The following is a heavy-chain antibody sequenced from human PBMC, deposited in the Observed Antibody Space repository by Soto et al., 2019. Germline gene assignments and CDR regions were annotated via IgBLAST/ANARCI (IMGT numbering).Heavy chain of an antibody. V-gene: IGHV3-30-3*01. D-gene: IGHD6-6*01. Sequence: GGSLRLSCAACGFSFSSYAMHWVRQAPGKGLEWVAVISYDGSNKYYAESVKGRFTMSRDNSKKTLYLQMNSMRAEDTAVYYCARDRLSIAALRNYYYGMDVWGQGTTVTVSS. J-gene: IGHJ6*02. CDR1: GFSFSSYA. CDR2: ISYDGSNK. CDR3: ARDRLSIAALRNYYYGMDV.